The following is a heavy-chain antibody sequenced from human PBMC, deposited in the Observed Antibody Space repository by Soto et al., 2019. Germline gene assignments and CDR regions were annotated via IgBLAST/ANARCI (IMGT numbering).Heavy chain of an antibody. CDR1: GYTFTSYA. J-gene: IGHJ3*02. V-gene: IGHV1-3*01. CDR3: AKVLLWFGELSPHDAFDI. D-gene: IGHD3-10*01. CDR2: INAGNGNT. Sequence: GASVKVSCKASGYTFTSYAMHWVRQAPGQRLEWMGWINAGNGNTKYSQKFQGRVTVTRDTSASTAYMELSSLRSEDTAVYYCAKVLLWFGELSPHDAFDIWGQGTMVTV.